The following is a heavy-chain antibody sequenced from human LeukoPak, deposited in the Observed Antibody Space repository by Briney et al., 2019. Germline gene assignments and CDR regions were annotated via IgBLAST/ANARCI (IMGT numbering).Heavy chain of an antibody. D-gene: IGHD3-10*01. CDR1: GFTFSSYA. CDR3: AKDQDQFGSGTYGVP. V-gene: IGHV3-23*01. Sequence: GGSLRLACVASGFTFSSYAMGWVRQAPGEGLDWVSVISGSGNTYYAASVKGRFTISRDNSKNTLFLQMSSLRAEDTAVYYCAKDQDQFGSGTYGVPWGQGTLVTVSS. J-gene: IGHJ5*02. CDR2: ISGSGNT.